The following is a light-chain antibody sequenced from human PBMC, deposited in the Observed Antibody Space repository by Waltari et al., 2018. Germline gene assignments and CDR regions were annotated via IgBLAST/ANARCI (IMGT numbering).Light chain of an antibody. CDR2: DVS. CDR3: SSYTSSTTLLLI. Sequence: QSALTQPASVSGSPGQSITISCTGTSSDVGGYNYVSCYQKHPGKAPKLLIYDVSNRPSGVSNRFSASKSGNTASLIISGLQAEDEVDYYCSSYTSSTTLLLIFGGGTKLTVL. V-gene: IGLV2-14*03. CDR1: SSDVGGYNY. J-gene: IGLJ2*01.